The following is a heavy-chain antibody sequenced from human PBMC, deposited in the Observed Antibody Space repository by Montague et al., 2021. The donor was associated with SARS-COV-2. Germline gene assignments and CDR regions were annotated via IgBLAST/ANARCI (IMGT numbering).Heavy chain of an antibody. D-gene: IGHD6-19*01. CDR3: ARGERGAWYNHYFDY. CDR1: GDSIIIYY. CDR2: VYYRGST. J-gene: IGHJ4*02. V-gene: IGHV4-59*13. Sequence: SETLSLTCTVSGDSIIIYYWSWSRQPPGKGLEWIGYVYYRGSTNYNPSLKSRVTISVETPTNQFSLKLMSVTAAATAVYYCARGERGAWYNHYFDYWGQGALVTVSS.